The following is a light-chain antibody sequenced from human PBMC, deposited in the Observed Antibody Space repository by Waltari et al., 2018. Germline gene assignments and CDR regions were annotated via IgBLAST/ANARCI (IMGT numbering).Light chain of an antibody. CDR1: SSDVGAYTF. CDR3: NSYAGGDILYV. V-gene: IGLV2-8*01. Sequence: QSALTQPPSASGSPGQSITISCTGTSSDVGAYTFFSWYQQHPGKTPKLIMFDVRKRPSGVPDRFSGSKSGNTASLTVSGLQAEDEADYYCNSYAGGDILYVFGTGTRVTVL. CDR2: DVR. J-gene: IGLJ1*01.